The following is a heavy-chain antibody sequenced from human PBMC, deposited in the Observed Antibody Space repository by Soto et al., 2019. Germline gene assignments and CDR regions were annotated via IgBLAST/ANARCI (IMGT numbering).Heavy chain of an antibody. CDR1: GGSISTYY. V-gene: IGHV4-59*12. CDR2: VYFNGNT. J-gene: IGHJ4*02. CDR3: ARDYKYDTSGIDY. D-gene: IGHD3-22*01. Sequence: SETLSLTCTVSGGSISTYYWSWIRQSPGKGLEWIGYVYFNGNTNYNPSLKSRVTISVDTSKNQFSLKLSSVTAADTAVYYCARDYKYDTSGIDYWGRGTLVTVSS.